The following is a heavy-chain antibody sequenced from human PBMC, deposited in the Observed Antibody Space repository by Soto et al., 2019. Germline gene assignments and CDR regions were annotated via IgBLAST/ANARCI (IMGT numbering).Heavy chain of an antibody. CDR2: IYTSGST. CDR3: ARESTVAGTDNWFDS. CDR1: GAFISGYY. Sequence: PSETLSLTCTVSGAFISGYYWSWIRQPAGKGLEWIGRIYTSGSTKYSPSLKSRATMSVDTSKKQFSLKLNSVTAADTAVYYCARESTVAGTDNWFDSWGQVTLVTVSS. J-gene: IGHJ5*01. D-gene: IGHD6-13*01. V-gene: IGHV4-4*07.